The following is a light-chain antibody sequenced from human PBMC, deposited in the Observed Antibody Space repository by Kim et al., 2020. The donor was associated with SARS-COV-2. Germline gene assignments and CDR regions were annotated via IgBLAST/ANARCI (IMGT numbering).Light chain of an antibody. V-gene: IGKV1-5*01. Sequence: SASVGDRVTITCRGSQGISSRLAWYQQKPGKAPKLLIYDASDLESGVPSRFSSSGSGTEFTLTISSLQPDDFATYYCQQYNNFSYTFGQGTKLEIK. J-gene: IGKJ2*01. CDR3: QQYNNFSYT. CDR2: DAS. CDR1: QGISSR.